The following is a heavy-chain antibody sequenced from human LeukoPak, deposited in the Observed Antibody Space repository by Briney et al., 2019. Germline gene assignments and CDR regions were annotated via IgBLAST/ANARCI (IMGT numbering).Heavy chain of an antibody. Sequence: GGSLRLSCAASGFTFSSYSMNWVRQAPGKGLEWVSSISSSSSYIYYADSVKGRFTISRDNAKNSLYLQMNSLRAEDTAVYYCARDGFWVVTRFDYWGQGTLVTVSS. V-gene: IGHV3-21*01. D-gene: IGHD4-23*01. CDR3: ARDGFWVVTRFDY. CDR1: GFTFSSYS. J-gene: IGHJ4*02. CDR2: ISSSSSYI.